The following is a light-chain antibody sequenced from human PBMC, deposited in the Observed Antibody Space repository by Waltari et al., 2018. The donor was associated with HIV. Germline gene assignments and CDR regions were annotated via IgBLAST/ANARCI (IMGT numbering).Light chain of an antibody. CDR3: SSHTITRTLV. J-gene: IGLJ2*01. Sequence: QSVLTQPASMSGSPGQSITISCTGSGLDIGLYDFVSWYKQLPNMAPQLIIFGVNPRPSVVNSRFSGSKSGDMASLTISGLQAEDEADYYCSSHTITRTLVFGGGTKLTVL. V-gene: IGLV2-14*03. CDR1: GLDIGLYDF. CDR2: GVN.